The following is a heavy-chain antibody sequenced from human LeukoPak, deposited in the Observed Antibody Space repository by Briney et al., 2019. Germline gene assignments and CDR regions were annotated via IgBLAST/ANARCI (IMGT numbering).Heavy chain of an antibody. J-gene: IGHJ5*02. CDR2: NNPDNGDS. Sequence: ASVKVSCKASGGTFSSYAISWVRQAPGQGLEWMGRNNPDNGDSNFAQKFQGRVTMTRDTSISTVYMDLSRLRSDDTAVYYCARMSSPLQYNWFDPWGQGTLVTVSS. CDR3: ARMSSPLQYNWFDP. D-gene: IGHD1-14*01. CDR1: GGTFSSYA. V-gene: IGHV1-2*06.